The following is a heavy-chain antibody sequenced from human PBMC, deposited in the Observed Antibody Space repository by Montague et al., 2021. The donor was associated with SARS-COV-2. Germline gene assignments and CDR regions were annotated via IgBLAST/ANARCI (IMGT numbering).Heavy chain of an antibody. CDR2: IYYNGYT. V-gene: IGHV4-59*01. D-gene: IGHD3-22*01. Sequence: SETLSLTCTVSGGSISTYYWSWIRQPPGKGLDLICYIYYNGYTNYNPSLKSRVTISVDTSKNQFSLRLSSVTAADTAVYFCARGGATYYYDTSGYVNAFDTWGQGTMVTVSS. J-gene: IGHJ3*02. CDR1: GGSISTYY. CDR3: ARGGATYYYDTSGYVNAFDT.